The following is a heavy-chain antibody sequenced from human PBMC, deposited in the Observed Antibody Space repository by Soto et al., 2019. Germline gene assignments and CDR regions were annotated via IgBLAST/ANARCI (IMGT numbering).Heavy chain of an antibody. CDR2: LYHIGST. V-gene: IGHV4-38-2*01. CDR3: RSSTSCYDESCVDV. CDR1: GYSISSGNY. J-gene: IGHJ6*02. D-gene: IGHD2-2*01. Sequence: SETLSLTCAVSGYSISSGNYWAWIRQPPGRGLEWIGSLYHIGSTHYNTSLKSRVTISVDTSKNHFSLELSSVTAAGTAIYYCRSSTSCYDESCVDVWGQGTMVTVSS.